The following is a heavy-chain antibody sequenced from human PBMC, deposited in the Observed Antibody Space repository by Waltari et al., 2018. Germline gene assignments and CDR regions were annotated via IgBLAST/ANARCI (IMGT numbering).Heavy chain of an antibody. CDR3: ARGHPFTIVSPRYYYYYYMDV. Sequence: QVPLQQWGAGLLKPSATLSLTCGVYSGSLTGYHWNWIRQPPGKGLEWIGDINHSGNTDYNPSLESRVTISADTSKNQFSLHLTSVTAADTAVYYCARGHPFTIVSPRYYYYYYMDVWDKGTAVTVSS. V-gene: IGHV4-34*01. CDR2: INHSGNT. CDR1: SGSLTGYH. J-gene: IGHJ6*03. D-gene: IGHD3-9*01.